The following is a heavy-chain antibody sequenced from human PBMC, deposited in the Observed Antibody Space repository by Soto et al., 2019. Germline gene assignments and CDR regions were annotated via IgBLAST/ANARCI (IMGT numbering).Heavy chain of an antibody. Sequence: EVQLLESGGGLVQPGGSLRLSCAASGFTFSSYAMSLVRQAPGKGLEWVSAISGSGGSTYYADSVKGRFTISRDNSKNTLYLKLNILRAEDKAVYYCAQVKGNTATSGGLLRFGEGIDYWGQGYLVKVSS. CDR1: GFTFSSYA. V-gene: IGHV3-23*01. CDR3: AQVKGNTATSGGLLRFGEGIDY. J-gene: IGHJ4*02. CDR2: ISGSGGST. D-gene: IGHD3-10*01.